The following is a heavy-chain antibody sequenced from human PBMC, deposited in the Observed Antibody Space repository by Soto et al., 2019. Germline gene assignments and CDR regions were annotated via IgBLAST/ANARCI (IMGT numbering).Heavy chain of an antibody. J-gene: IGHJ4*02. CDR2: VNHAGGT. D-gene: IGHD2-15*01. CDR3: ARRGRYGGRSYTG. V-gene: IGHV4-34*01. Sequence: QMHIQQWGAGLLKPSETLSLTCAVSGGSFNDFYWNWVRQPPGEGLEWIGEVNHAGGTDYNPSLKSRVTISEDRSKNQLSLRLKSVTVADTATYYCARRGRYGGRSYTGWGQGTVVTVSS. CDR1: GGSFNDFY.